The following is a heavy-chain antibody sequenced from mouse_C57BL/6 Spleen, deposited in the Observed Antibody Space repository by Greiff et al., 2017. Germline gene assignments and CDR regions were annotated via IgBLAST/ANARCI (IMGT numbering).Heavy chain of an antibody. J-gene: IGHJ3*01. Sequence: QVQLQQSGAELAKPGASVKLSCTASGYTFTSYWMHWVNQRPGQGLEWIGYINPSSGYTKYNQKFKNKATLTADKSSSTADMQLSSLTYEDSAVYYCARYDYDQDGFAYWGQGTLVTVSA. CDR2: INPSSGYT. CDR3: ARYDYDQDGFAY. CDR1: GYTFTSYW. D-gene: IGHD2-4*01. V-gene: IGHV1-7*01.